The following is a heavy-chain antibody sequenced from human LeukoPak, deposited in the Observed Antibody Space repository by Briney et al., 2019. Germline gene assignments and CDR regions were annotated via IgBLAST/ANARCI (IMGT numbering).Heavy chain of an antibody. V-gene: IGHV3-23*01. D-gene: IGHD3-10*01. CDR3: AKHAGSYYYYSMDV. Sequence: GGSLRLSCAASGFTFSNYAMTWVRQAPGKGLEWVSGMSSGTGSTYYADSVKGWFTISRDNSKNTLYLQMNSLRAEDTAVYYCAKHAGSYYYYSMDVWGQGTTVTVSS. J-gene: IGHJ6*02. CDR2: MSSGTGST. CDR1: GFTFSNYA.